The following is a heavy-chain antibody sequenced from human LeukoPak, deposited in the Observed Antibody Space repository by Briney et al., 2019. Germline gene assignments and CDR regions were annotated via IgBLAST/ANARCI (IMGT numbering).Heavy chain of an antibody. D-gene: IGHD2-21*02. Sequence: GGSLRLSCAASGFTFDNYEMNWVRLVPGKGLEWISYISSVSSTIYYADSVQGRFTISRDNAKNSLFLQMNSLRAEDTAIYFCARLSTALYYFDYWGQGTLVTVSS. CDR1: GFTFDNYE. J-gene: IGHJ4*02. V-gene: IGHV3-48*03. CDR3: ARLSTALYYFDY. CDR2: ISSVSSTI.